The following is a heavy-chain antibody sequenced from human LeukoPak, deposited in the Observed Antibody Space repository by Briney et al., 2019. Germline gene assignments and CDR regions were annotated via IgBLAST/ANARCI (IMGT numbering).Heavy chain of an antibody. J-gene: IGHJ4*02. CDR2: ISYDGSNK. CDR1: GFTFSSYG. Sequence: GGSLRLSCAASGFTFSSYGMHWVRQAPGKGLEWVAVISYDGSNKYYADSVKGRFTISRDNSNNTLYLQMNSLRAEDTAVYYCAKGHSSSSGENHLDYWGQGTLVTVSS. D-gene: IGHD6-6*01. CDR3: AKGHSSSSGENHLDY. V-gene: IGHV3-30*18.